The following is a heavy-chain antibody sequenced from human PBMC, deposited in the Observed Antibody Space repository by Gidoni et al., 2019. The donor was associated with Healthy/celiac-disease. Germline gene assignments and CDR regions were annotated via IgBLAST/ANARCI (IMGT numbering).Heavy chain of an antibody. CDR2: MSYDGSNK. J-gene: IGHJ4*02. CDR3: ARDQEVVVVVAAAPYFDY. CDR1: GFTFSSYA. V-gene: IGHV3-30-3*01. D-gene: IGHD2-15*01. Sequence: QVQLVASGGGVVQPGRSLILSCAASGFTFSSYAMHWVRQAPGKGLEWVAVMSYDGSNKYYADSVKGRFTISRDNSKNTLYLQMNSLRAEDTAVYYCARDQEVVVVVAAAPYFDYWGQGTLVTVSS.